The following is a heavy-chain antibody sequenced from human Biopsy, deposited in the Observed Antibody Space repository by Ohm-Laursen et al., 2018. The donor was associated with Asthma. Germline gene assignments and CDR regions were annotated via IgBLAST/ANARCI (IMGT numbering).Heavy chain of an antibody. CDR1: GFMFRSFG. Sequence: SLRLSCTASGFMFRSFGMNWVRQAPGKGLEWVASISSSAGSRDYADSVKGRFTISRDNSNTLYLQMNSLRTEDTAVYYCAKRRGYSGHDNDYWGQGTLVIVSS. J-gene: IGHJ4*02. CDR3: AKRRGYSGHDNDY. CDR2: ISSSAGSR. D-gene: IGHD5-12*01. V-gene: IGHV3-23*01.